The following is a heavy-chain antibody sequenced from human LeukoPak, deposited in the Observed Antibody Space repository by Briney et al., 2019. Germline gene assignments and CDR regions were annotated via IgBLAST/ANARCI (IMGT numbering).Heavy chain of an antibody. J-gene: IGHJ3*02. D-gene: IGHD3-22*01. CDR3: ARGAYYDRSGTGYGAFDI. Sequence: GGSLRLSCVATGFTFTNHWMSWVRQTIGKGLECVAKIREDGSETHYVDSVKGRFTISRDNARNSLFLQMNSLRAEDTALYYCARGAYYDRSGTGYGAFDIWGQGTMVTVSS. V-gene: IGHV3-7*03. CDR1: GFTFTNHW. CDR2: IREDGSET.